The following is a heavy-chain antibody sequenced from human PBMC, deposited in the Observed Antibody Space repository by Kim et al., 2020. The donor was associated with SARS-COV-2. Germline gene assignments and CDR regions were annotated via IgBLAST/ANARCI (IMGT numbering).Heavy chain of an antibody. D-gene: IGHD6-13*01. CDR3: ARAWGSWYPFDY. J-gene: IGHJ4*02. V-gene: IGHV3-64*01. Sequence: YYANSVKGRFTISRDNSKNTLYLQMGSLRAEDMAVYYCARAWGSWYPFDYWGQGTLVTVSS.